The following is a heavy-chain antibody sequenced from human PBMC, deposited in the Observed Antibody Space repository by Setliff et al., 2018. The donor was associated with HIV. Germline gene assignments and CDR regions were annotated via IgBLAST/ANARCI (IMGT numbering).Heavy chain of an antibody. J-gene: IGHJ4*02. D-gene: IGHD6-13*01. CDR2: IYYSGST. V-gene: IGHV4-38-2*02. CDR1: GYSISSGYY. Sequence: SETLSLTCAVSGYSISSGYYWGWIRQPPGKGLEWIGSIYYSGSTYYNPSLKSRVTISVDTSKNQFSLKLSSVTAADTAVYYCARDGYSSSWYVISGSFDYWGQGILVTVSS. CDR3: ARDGYSSSWYVISGSFDY.